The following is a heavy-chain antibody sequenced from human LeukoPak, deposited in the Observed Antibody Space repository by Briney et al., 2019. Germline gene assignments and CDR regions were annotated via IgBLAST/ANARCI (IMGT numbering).Heavy chain of an antibody. D-gene: IGHD2-2*01. CDR2: ISGSGGST. CDR3: AEGSYCSSTSCYDYYFDY. J-gene: IGHJ4*02. V-gene: IGHV3-23*01. CDR1: GFTFSSYA. Sequence: GGSLRLSCAASGFTFSSYAMSLVRQAPGKGLEWVSAISGSGGSTYYADSVKGRFTISRDNSKNTLYLQMNSLRAEDTAVYYCAEGSYCSSTSCYDYYFDYWGQGTLVTVSS.